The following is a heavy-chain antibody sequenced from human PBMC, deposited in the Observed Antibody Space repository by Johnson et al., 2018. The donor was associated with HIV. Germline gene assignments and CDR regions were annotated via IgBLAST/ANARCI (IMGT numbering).Heavy chain of an antibody. CDR1: GFTFSDYF. CDR2: LSSSGSPI. CDR3: ARVGYQLHDAFDL. D-gene: IGHD2-2*01. V-gene: IGHV3-11*01. J-gene: IGHJ3*01. Sequence: QVQLVESGGGLVKPGGSLRLSCAGSGFTFSDYFMSYIRQAPGKGLEWISYLSSSGSPIYYADSVKGRFTLSRDNAKNSLFLQMHSLRVEDTAIYYCARVGYQLHDAFDLWGQGTMVTVSS.